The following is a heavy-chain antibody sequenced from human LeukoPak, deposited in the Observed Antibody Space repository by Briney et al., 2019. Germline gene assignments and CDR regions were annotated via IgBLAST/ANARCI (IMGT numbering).Heavy chain of an antibody. CDR2: IYTSGST. V-gene: IGHV4-4*07. CDR3: ARVDFIAVAGTADAFDI. CDR1: GGSISSYY. Sequence: SETLSLTCTVSGGSISSYYWSWIRQPAGKGLEWIGRIYTSGSTNYNPSLKSRVTMSVDTSKNQFSLKLSSVTAADTAVYYCARVDFIAVAGTADAFDIWGQGTMVTVSS. J-gene: IGHJ3*02. D-gene: IGHD6-19*01.